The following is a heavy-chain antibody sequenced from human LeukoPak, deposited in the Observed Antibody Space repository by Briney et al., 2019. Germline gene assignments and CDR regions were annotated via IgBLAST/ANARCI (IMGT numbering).Heavy chain of an antibody. Sequence: ASVKVSCKASGGTFSSYAISWVRQAPGQGLEWMGGIIPIFGTANYAQKFQGRVTITTDESTSTAYMELSNLRSEDTAVYYCAKQGPYCSSTSCSSGHFDYWGQGTLVTVSS. CDR2: IIPIFGTA. D-gene: IGHD2-2*01. CDR1: GGTFSSYA. CDR3: AKQGPYCSSTSCSSGHFDY. J-gene: IGHJ4*02. V-gene: IGHV1-69*05.